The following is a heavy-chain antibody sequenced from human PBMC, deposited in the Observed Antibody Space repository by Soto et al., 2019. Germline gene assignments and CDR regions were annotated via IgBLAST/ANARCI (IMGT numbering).Heavy chain of an antibody. J-gene: IGHJ5*02. CDR3: ARDGRIQLWSPFDP. Sequence: GGSLRLSCAASGFTFSSYAMHWVRQAPGKGLEWVAVISYDGSNKYYADSVKGRFTISRDNSKNTLYLQMNSLRAEDTAVYYCARDGRIQLWSPFDPWGQGTLVTVSS. V-gene: IGHV3-30-3*01. CDR2: ISYDGSNK. CDR1: GFTFSSYA. D-gene: IGHD5-18*01.